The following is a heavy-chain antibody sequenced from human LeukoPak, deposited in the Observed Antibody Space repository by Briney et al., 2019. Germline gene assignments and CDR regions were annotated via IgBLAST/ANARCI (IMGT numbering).Heavy chain of an antibody. CDR2: INHSGST. J-gene: IGHJ4*02. Sequence: SETLSLTCAIYGGSFSGYDWSWIRQPRGKGLEWIGEINHSGSTNYNPSLKSRVTISVDTSKNQFSLKVSSVTAADTAVYYCARGGYSYGSFDYWGQGTLVTVSS. CDR1: GGSFSGYD. V-gene: IGHV4-34*01. CDR3: ARGGYSYGSFDY. D-gene: IGHD5-18*01.